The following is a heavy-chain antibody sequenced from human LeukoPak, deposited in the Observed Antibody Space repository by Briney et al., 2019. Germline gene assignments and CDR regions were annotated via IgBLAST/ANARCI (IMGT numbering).Heavy chain of an antibody. Sequence: SETLSLTCTVSGGSISSGGYYWSWIRQPAGKGLEWIGRIYTSGSTNYNPSLKSRVTMSVDTSKNQFSLKLSSVTAADTAVYYCAMPRDGYNAFDIWGQGTMVTVSS. V-gene: IGHV4-61*02. D-gene: IGHD5-24*01. CDR2: IYTSGST. J-gene: IGHJ3*02. CDR3: AMPRDGYNAFDI. CDR1: GGSISSGGYY.